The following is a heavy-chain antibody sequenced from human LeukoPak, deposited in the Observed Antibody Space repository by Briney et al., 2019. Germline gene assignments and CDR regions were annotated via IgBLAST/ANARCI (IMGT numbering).Heavy chain of an antibody. D-gene: IGHD6-19*01. Sequence: GGSLRLSCAAPGFTFSTYGMSWVRQAPGKGLEWVAVIWYDGSNKYYADSVKGRFTISRDNSKNTLYLQMNSLRAEDTAVYYCARDGTGSNSGWYIHWGQGALVTVSS. V-gene: IGHV3-33*08. CDR1: GFTFSTYG. J-gene: IGHJ4*02. CDR3: ARDGTGSNSGWYIH. CDR2: IWYDGSNK.